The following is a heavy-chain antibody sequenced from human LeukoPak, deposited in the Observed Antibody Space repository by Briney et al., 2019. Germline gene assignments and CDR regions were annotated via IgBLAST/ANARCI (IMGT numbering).Heavy chain of an antibody. V-gene: IGHV1-2*02. J-gene: IGHJ6*03. D-gene: IGHD2-2*02. CDR1: GYTFTGYY. CDR2: INPNSGGT. CDR3: ARDGGFCSSASCYNDYYFYMDV. Sequence: ASVKVSCKASGYTFTGYYMHWVRQAPGQGLEWMGWINPNSGGTNYAQKFQGRVTMTRDTSISTAYMELSRLRSDDTAVYYCARDGGFCSSASCYNDYYFYMDVWGKGTTVTISS.